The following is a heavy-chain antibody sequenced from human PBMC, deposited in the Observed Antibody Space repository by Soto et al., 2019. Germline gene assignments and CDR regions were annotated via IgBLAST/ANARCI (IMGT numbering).Heavy chain of an antibody. D-gene: IGHD3-10*01. J-gene: IGHJ3*01. CDR3: AKDLRVLVWFGDIVAFDF. Sequence: EVQLLESGGGLVQPGGSLRLSCAASGFTFSNYAMSWVRQAPGKGLECVSAITGTGGITYYADSVKGRFTISRDNSKNTLYLQTNCLRAEVTGLSYCAKDLRVLVWFGDIVAFDFLGQWAIVTVSS. CDR2: ITGTGGIT. CDR1: GFTFSNYA. V-gene: IGHV3-23*01.